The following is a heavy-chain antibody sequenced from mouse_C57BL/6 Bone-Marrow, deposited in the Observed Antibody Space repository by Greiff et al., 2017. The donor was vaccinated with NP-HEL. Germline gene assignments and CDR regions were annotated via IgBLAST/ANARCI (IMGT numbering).Heavy chain of an antibody. V-gene: IGHV2-5*01. D-gene: IGHD2-5*01. Sequence: VKLVESGPGLVQPSQSLSITCTVSGFSLTSYGVHWVRQSPGKGLEWLGVIWRGGSTDYNAAFMSRLSITKDNSKSQVFFKMNSLQADDTAIYYCAKNWGYYSNYVAMDYWGQGTSVTVSS. CDR3: AKNWGYYSNYVAMDY. CDR1: GFSLTSYG. J-gene: IGHJ4*01. CDR2: IWRGGST.